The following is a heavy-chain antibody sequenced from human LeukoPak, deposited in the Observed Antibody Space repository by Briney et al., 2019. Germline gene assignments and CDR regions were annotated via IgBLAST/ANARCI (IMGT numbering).Heavy chain of an antibody. CDR3: ARDRNSWYDTGNAFDI. CDR1: GGSISSSSYY. D-gene: IGHD6-13*01. J-gene: IGHJ3*02. Sequence: SETLSLTCTVSGGSISSSSYYWGWIRQPPGKGLEWIGSIYYSGSTYYNPSLKSRVTISVDTSKNQFPLKLSSVTAADTAVYYCARDRNSWYDTGNAFDIWGQGTMVTVSS. V-gene: IGHV4-39*06. CDR2: IYYSGST.